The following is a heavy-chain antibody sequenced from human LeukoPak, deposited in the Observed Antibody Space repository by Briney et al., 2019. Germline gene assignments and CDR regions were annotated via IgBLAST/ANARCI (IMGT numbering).Heavy chain of an antibody. Sequence: HPGGSLRLSCAASGFTFSDFTLHWVRQAPGKGLEWVAVIWYDGISKYYADSVKGRFTISRDNPNNTLYLQMDSLRVEDTAVYYCARQDYYATRSHSGDYWGQGTLVTVSS. J-gene: IGHJ4*02. CDR2: IWYDGISK. D-gene: IGHD3-10*01. CDR3: ARQDYYATRSHSGDY. CDR1: GFTFSDFT. V-gene: IGHV3-33*01.